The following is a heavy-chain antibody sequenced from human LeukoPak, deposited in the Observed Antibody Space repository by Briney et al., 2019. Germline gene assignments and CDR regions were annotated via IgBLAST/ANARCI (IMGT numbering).Heavy chain of an antibody. Sequence: ASVKVSCKASGYTFTSYGISWVRQAPGQGLEWMGWISAYNGNTNYAQKLQGRVTMTTDTSTSTAYMELRSLRSDDTAVYYCAKGDYDILTGYWFDYWGQGTLVTVSS. CDR1: GYTFTSYG. J-gene: IGHJ4*02. CDR2: ISAYNGNT. CDR3: AKGDYDILTGYWFDY. V-gene: IGHV1-18*01. D-gene: IGHD3-9*01.